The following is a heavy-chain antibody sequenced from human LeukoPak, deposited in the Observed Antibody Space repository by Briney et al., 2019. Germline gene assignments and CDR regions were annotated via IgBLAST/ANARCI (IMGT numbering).Heavy chain of an antibody. CDR1: GYTFTGYY. CDR3: ASNTPTNCGGDCYSYYYYYYMDV. V-gene: IGHV1-2*02. D-gene: IGHD2-21*02. CDR2: INPNSGGT. Sequence: GASVKVSCKASGYTFTGYYMHWVRRAPGQGLEWMGWINPNSGGTNYAQKFQGRVTMTRDTSISTAYMELSRLRSDDTAVYYCASNTPTNCGGDCYSYYYYYYMDVWGKGTTVTISS. J-gene: IGHJ6*03.